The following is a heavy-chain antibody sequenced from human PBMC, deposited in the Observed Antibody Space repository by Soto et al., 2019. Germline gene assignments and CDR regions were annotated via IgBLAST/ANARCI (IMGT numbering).Heavy chain of an antibody. J-gene: IGHJ6*02. D-gene: IGHD3-3*01. Sequence: ASVKVSCKASGYTFTSYYMHWVRQAPGQGLEWMGIINPSGGSTSYAQKFQGRVTMTRDTSTSTVYMELSSLRSEDTAVYYCARAIHYDFWSGTYGMDVWGQGTTVTVYS. CDR1: GYTFTSYY. V-gene: IGHV1-46*01. CDR2: INPSGGST. CDR3: ARAIHYDFWSGTYGMDV.